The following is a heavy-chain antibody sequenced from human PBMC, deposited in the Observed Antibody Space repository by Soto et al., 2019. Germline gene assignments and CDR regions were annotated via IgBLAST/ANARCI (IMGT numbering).Heavy chain of an antibody. D-gene: IGHD4-17*01. CDR3: ARDADYGDSLFDY. CDR1: GYTFTGYY. J-gene: IGHJ4*02. CDR2: INPNSGGT. V-gene: IGHV1-2*04. Sequence: QVQLVQSGAEVTKPGASVKVSCKASGYTFTGYYMHWVRQAPGQGLEWMGWINPNSGGTNYAQKFQGWVTMTRDTSISTAYMELSRLRSDDTAVYYCARDADYGDSLFDYWGQGTLVTVSS.